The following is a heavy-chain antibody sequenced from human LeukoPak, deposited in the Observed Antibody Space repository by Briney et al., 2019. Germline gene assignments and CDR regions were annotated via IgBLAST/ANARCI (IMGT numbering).Heavy chain of an antibody. J-gene: IGHJ4*02. D-gene: IGHD3-10*01. CDR2: IYHSGST. V-gene: IGHV4-59*12. CDR3: ARAPRESHYYGSGTFDY. Sequence: NASETLSLTCTVSGGSITSYYWSWIRQPPGKGLEWIGYIYHSGSTYYNPSLKSRVTISVDRSKNQFSLKLSSVTAADTAVYYCARAPRESHYYGSGTFDYWGQGTLVTVSS. CDR1: GGSITSYY.